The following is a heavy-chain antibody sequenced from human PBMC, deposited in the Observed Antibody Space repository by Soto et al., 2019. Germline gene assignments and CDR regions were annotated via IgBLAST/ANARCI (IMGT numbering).Heavy chain of an antibody. D-gene: IGHD4-17*01. J-gene: IGHJ2*01. CDR3: AKGTTVTPGRYLDL. CDR2: ISYDGGYE. CDR1: RFAFSSYA. Sequence: QEQLVESGGGVVQPGKSLRLYCAASRFAFSSYAMHWVRQAPGKGLGWVAVISYDGGYENYADSVKGRFTVYRDNSKYNLWLQMNSLRPEDTALYYCAKGTTVTPGRYLDLWGQVTLVTVSS. V-gene: IGHV3-30*18.